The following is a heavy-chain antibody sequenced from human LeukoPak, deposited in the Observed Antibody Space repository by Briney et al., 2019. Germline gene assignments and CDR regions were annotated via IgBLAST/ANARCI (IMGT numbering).Heavy chain of an antibody. J-gene: IGHJ6*02. Sequence: SETLSLTCAVSGGSISSSNWGSWVRQPPGKGLEWVGEINHSGSTNYNPSLKSRVTISLDKSKNQFSLMVSSVAVADTGVYYCARDTQIFSAIKNSPYYGMDVWGQGTTVTVSS. CDR2: INHSGST. CDR1: GGSISSSNW. CDR3: ARDTQIFSAIKNSPYYGMDV. D-gene: IGHD4-23*01. V-gene: IGHV4-4*02.